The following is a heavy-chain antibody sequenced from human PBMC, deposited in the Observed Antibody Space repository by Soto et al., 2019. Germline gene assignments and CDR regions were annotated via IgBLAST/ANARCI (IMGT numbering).Heavy chain of an antibody. J-gene: IGHJ4*02. CDR3: ARIGRFLEWLPGYYFDY. D-gene: IGHD3-3*01. Sequence: QVTLKESGPVLVKPTETLTLTCTVSGFSLSNARMGVSWIRQPPGKALEWLAHIFSNDEKSYSTSLKSRLTISKDTSKSQVVLTMTNMDPVDTATYYCARIGRFLEWLPGYYFDYWGQGTLVTVSS. CDR1: GFSLSNARMG. V-gene: IGHV2-26*01. CDR2: IFSNDEK.